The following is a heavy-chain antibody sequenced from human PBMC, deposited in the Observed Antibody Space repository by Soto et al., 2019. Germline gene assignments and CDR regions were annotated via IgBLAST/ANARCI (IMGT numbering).Heavy chain of an antibody. CDR3: ASSYYGGRVDY. V-gene: IGHV3-7*03. Sequence: PGGSLRLSCAASGFTFGSYWMSWVRQAPGKGLEWLATIKMDASEKKYVDSVKGRFTIASDISKNTLFLQMNSLRAEDTAIYYCASSYYGGRVDYWGQGTLVTVSS. CDR2: IKMDASEK. CDR1: GFTFGSYW. D-gene: IGHD4-17*01. J-gene: IGHJ4*02.